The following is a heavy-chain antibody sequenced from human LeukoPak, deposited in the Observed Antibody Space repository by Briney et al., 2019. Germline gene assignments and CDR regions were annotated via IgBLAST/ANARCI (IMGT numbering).Heavy chain of an antibody. CDR2: ISGSGGST. CDR1: GFTFSSYA. CDR3: EVLLWFGEPKDYYYYYMDV. J-gene: IGHJ6*03. V-gene: IGHV3-23*01. Sequence: PGGSLRLSCAASGFTFSSYAMSWVRQAPGKGLELVSAISGSGGSTYYADSVKGRFTISRDNSKNTLYLQMNSLRAEDTAVYYCEVLLWFGEPKDYYYYYMDVWGKGTTVTVSS. D-gene: IGHD3-10*01.